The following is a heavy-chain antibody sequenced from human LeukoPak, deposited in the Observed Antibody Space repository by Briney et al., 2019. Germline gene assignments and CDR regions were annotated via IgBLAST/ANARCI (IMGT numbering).Heavy chain of an antibody. V-gene: IGHV1-2*02. CDR2: INPNSGGT. J-gene: IGHJ4*02. D-gene: IGHD5-18*01. CDR1: GYTFTGYY. CDR3: ARGTDTAMVIIDY. Sequence: ASVKVSCKASGYTFTGYYMHWVRQAPGQGLEWMGWINPNSGGTNYAQKFQGRVTMTRDTSIRTAYMELSRLRSADTAVYYCARGTDTAMVIIDYWGQGTLVTVSS.